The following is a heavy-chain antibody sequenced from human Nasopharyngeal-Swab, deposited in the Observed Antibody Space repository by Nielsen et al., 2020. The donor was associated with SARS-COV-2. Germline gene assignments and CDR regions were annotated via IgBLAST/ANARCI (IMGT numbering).Heavy chain of an antibody. CDR2: ISWNSGDT. Sequence: GEFMRLSCAASGFTFDDYATHWVRQGPGQCLEWVSGISWNSGDTGYADSVKGRFTISRDDAKNSLYMQMNSLRPEDTALYYCVKDVKTVVGITTIFDSWGQGTLVTVSS. D-gene: IGHD2-21*01. CDR1: GFTFDDYA. J-gene: IGHJ4*02. CDR3: VKDVKTVVGITTIFDS. V-gene: IGHV3-9*01.